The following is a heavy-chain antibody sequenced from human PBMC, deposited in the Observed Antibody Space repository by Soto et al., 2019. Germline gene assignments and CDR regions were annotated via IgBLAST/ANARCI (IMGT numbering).Heavy chain of an antibody. J-gene: IGHJ4*02. CDR1: GFTFSSYA. D-gene: IGHD3-3*01. V-gene: IGHV3-23*01. CDR2: ISGSGGST. Sequence: EVQLLESGGGLVQPGGSLRLSCAASGFTFSSYAMSWVRQAPGKGLEWVSAISGSGGSTYYAASVKGRFTISRDNSKNTLYLQMNSLRAEDTAVYYCAKTVYSDFWSGPSRFDYWGQGTLVTVSS. CDR3: AKTVYSDFWSGPSRFDY.